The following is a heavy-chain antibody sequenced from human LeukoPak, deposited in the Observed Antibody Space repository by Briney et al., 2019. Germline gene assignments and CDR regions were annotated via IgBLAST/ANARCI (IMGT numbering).Heavy chain of an antibody. CDR1: GFTFSSYW. CDR2: INSDGSST. CDR3: ARASYDSSGYNLDY. J-gene: IGHJ4*02. D-gene: IGHD3-22*01. Sequence: GGSLRLSCAASGFTFSSYWMHWVRQAPGKGLVWVSRINSDGSSTSYADSVKGRFTISRDNAKNTLYLQMNSLRAEDTAVYYCARASYDSSGYNLDYWGQGTLVTVSS. V-gene: IGHV3-74*01.